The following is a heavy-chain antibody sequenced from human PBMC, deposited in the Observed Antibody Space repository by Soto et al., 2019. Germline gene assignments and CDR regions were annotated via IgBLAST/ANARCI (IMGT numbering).Heavy chain of an antibody. V-gene: IGHV1-69*01. CDR3: ARPYCSGGSCPTRESYFDY. D-gene: IGHD2-15*01. CDR1: GGTFSSYA. Sequence: QVQLVQSGAEVKKPGSSVKVSCKASGGTFSSYAISWVRQAPGQGLEWMGGIIPIFGTANYAQKFQGRVTITADESTRTAYMELSSLRSEDTAVYYCARPYCSGGSCPTRESYFDYWGQGTLVTVSS. CDR2: IIPIFGTA. J-gene: IGHJ4*02.